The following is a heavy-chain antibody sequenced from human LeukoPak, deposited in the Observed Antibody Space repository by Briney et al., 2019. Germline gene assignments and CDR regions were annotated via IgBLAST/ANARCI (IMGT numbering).Heavy chain of an antibody. CDR1: GFTFGDYA. CDR2: IRSKAYGGTT. J-gene: IGHJ4*02. V-gene: IGHV3-49*04. CDR3: TRVTYYDFWSGYFPREYFDY. D-gene: IGHD3-3*01. Sequence: GRSLRLSCTASGFTFGDYAMSWVRQAPGKGLEWVGFIRSKAYGGTTEYAASVKGRFTISRDDSKSIAYLQMNSLKTEDTAAYYCTRVTYYDFWSGYFPREYFDYWGQGTLVTVSS.